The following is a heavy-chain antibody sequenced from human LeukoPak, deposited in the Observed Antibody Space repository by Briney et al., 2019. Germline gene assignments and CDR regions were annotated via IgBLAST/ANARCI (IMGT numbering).Heavy chain of an antibody. D-gene: IGHD3-16*01. Sequence: GGSLRLSCAASGFTFSSYAMSWVRLAPGKGLEWVSLISAANIAYYADSVKGRFTISRDNAKNTLYLQMNSLRAEDTALYYCARAGKWTPYNYYYGMDVWGQGTTVTVSS. CDR3: ARAGKWTPYNYYYGMDV. V-gene: IGHV3-23*03. CDR1: GFTFSSYA. J-gene: IGHJ6*02. CDR2: ISAANIA.